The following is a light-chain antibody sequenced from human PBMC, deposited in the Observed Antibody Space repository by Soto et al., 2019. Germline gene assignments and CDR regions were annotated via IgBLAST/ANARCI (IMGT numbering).Light chain of an antibody. J-gene: IGKJ2*01. CDR1: QSVNSN. Sequence: EIVMTQSPATLSVSPGERATLSCRASQSVNSNLAWYQQKPGQAPSLLIYGASTRATCVPARFSGSGSGTEFTLAISSLQTEDFAVYYCQQYNNWPPYTFGQGTMLEIK. CDR3: QQYNNWPPYT. CDR2: GAS. V-gene: IGKV3-15*01.